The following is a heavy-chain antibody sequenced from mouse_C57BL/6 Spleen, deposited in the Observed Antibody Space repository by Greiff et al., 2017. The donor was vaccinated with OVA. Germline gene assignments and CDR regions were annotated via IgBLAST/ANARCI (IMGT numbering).Heavy chain of an antibody. V-gene: IGHV1-85*01. D-gene: IGHD1-1*01. CDR2: IYPRDGST. CDR1: GYTFTSYD. J-gene: IGHJ4*01. Sequence: VQLQQSGPELVKPGASVKLSCKASGYTFTSYDINWVKQRPGQGLEWIGWIYPRDGSTKYNEKFKGKATLTVDTSSSTAYMELHSLTSEDSAVYVCARRLTTVVATGAMDYWGQGTSVTVSS. CDR3: ARRLTTVVATGAMDY.